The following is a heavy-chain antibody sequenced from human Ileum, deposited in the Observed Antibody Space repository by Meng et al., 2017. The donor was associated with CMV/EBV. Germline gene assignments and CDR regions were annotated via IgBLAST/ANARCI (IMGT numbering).Heavy chain of an antibody. D-gene: IGHD3-3*01. V-gene: IGHV3-7*01. CDR3: ARVAQRYYDFWSGNDFDY. Sequence: GGSLRLSCAASGFTFSSYWMSWVRQAPGKGLEWVANIKQDGSEKYYVDSVKGRFTISRDNAKNSLYLQMNSLRAEDTAVYYCARVAQRYYDFWSGNDFDYWGQGTLVTVSS. J-gene: IGHJ4*02. CDR1: GFTFSSYW. CDR2: IKQDGSEK.